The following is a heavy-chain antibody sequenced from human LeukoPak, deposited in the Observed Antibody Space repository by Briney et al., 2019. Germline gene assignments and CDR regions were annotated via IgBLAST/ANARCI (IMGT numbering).Heavy chain of an antibody. CDR2: IYYSGST. CDR3: ARSGFLRGMDV. CDR1: GGSISSYY. V-gene: IGHV4-59*01. J-gene: IGHJ6*02. D-gene: IGHD3-3*01. Sequence: KSSETLSLTCTVSGGSISSYYWSWIRQPPGKGLEWIGYIYYSGSTNYNPSLKSRVTISVDTSKNQFSLKLSSVTAADTAVYYCARSGFLRGMDVWGQGTTVTVSS.